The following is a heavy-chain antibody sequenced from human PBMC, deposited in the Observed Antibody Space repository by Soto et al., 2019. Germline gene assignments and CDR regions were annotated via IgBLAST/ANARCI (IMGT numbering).Heavy chain of an antibody. Sequence: EASVKVSCKASGYTFTSYDINWVRQATGQGLEWMGWMNPNSGNTGYAQKFQGRVTMTRNTSISTAYMELSSLRSEGTAVYYCATHDQSYYYYMDVWGKGTKVTVSS. CDR1: GYTFTSYD. CDR3: ATHDQSYYYYMDV. D-gene: IGHD2-2*01. CDR2: MNPNSGNT. V-gene: IGHV1-8*01. J-gene: IGHJ6*03.